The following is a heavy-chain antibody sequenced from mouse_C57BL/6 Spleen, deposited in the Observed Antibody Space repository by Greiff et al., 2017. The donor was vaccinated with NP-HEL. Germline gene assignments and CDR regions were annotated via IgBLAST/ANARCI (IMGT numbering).Heavy chain of an antibody. CDR2: IYPGSGST. J-gene: IGHJ2*01. D-gene: IGHD2-2*01. Sequence: QVQLQQPGAELVKPGASVKMSCKASGYTFTSYWITWVKQRPGQGLEWIGDIYPGSGSTNYNEKFKSKATLTVDTSSSTAYMQLSSLTSEGSAVYYCARGGTMVTTVFDYWGQGTTLTVSS. CDR1: GYTFTSYW. CDR3: ARGGTMVTTVFDY. V-gene: IGHV1-55*01.